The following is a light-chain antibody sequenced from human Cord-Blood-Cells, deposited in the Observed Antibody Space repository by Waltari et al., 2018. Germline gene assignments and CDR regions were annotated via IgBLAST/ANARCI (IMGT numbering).Light chain of an antibody. J-gene: IGLJ3*02. Sequence: QSALTQPRSVSGSPGQSVTISCTGTSSDVGGYNYVSWYQQHPGKAPKLMIYDVSKRPSGVPDRFSGPKSGNTASLTISGLQDEDEADYYCCSYAGSYTWVFGGGTKLTVL. CDR2: DVS. CDR1: SSDVGGYNY. CDR3: CSYAGSYTWV. V-gene: IGLV2-11*01.